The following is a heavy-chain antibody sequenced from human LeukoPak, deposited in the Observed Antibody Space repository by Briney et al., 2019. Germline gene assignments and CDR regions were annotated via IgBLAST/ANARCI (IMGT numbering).Heavy chain of an antibody. V-gene: IGHV1-2*02. J-gene: IGHJ4*02. D-gene: IGHD3-22*01. Sequence: ASVKVSCKASGYTFTGYYMHWVRQAPGQGLEWMGWINPNSGGTNYAQKFQGRVTMTRDTSISTAHMELSRLRSDDTAVYYCARDREGYYDSSGYHQDYWGQGTLVTVSS. CDR2: INPNSGGT. CDR3: ARDREGYYDSSGYHQDY. CDR1: GYTFTGYY.